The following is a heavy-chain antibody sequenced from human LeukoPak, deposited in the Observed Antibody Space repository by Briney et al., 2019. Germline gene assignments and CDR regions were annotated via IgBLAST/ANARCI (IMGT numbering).Heavy chain of an antibody. CDR3: VREAFDYIWGTYRLFEF. CDR2: INSSANTI. Sequence: GGSLRLSCGASGFIFSNYEMNWVRQAPGKGLEWISYINSSANTIYYRDSVKGRFTISRDNARNSLYLQMNSLRAEDTAGYYCVREAFDYIWGTYRLFEFWGQGTLVTVSS. J-gene: IGHJ4*02. CDR1: GFIFSNYE. V-gene: IGHV3-48*03. D-gene: IGHD3-16*02.